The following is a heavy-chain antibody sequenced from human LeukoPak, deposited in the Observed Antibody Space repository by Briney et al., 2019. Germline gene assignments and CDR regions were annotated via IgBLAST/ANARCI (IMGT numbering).Heavy chain of an antibody. V-gene: IGHV3-21*01. CDR2: ISSSSSYI. D-gene: IGHD5-18*01. J-gene: IGHJ4*02. CDR1: GFTFSSYS. CDR3: AREMDTAMVYFDY. Sequence: GGSLRLSCAASGFTFSSYSMNWVRQAPGKGLEWVSSISSSSSYIYYADSVKSRFTISRDNAKNSLYLQMNSLRAEDTAVYYCAREMDTAMVYFDYWGQGTLVTVSS.